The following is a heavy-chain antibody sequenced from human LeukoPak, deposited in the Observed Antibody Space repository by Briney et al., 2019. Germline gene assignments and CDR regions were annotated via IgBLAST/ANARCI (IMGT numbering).Heavy chain of an antibody. CDR3: AKYYYGSGSSDFDY. CDR1: GFTLSSYA. CDR2: ISGSGGST. J-gene: IGHJ4*02. V-gene: IGHV3-23*01. D-gene: IGHD3-10*01. Sequence: GGSLRLSCAASGFTLSSYAMSWVRQAPGKGLEWVSAISGSGGSTYYADSVKGRFTISRDNSKNTLYLQMNSLRAEDTAVYYCAKYYYGSGSSDFDYWGQGTLVTVSS.